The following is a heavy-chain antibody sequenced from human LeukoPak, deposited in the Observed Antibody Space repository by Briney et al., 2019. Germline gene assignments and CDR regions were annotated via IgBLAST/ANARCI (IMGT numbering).Heavy chain of an antibody. CDR2: IYYSGSS. J-gene: IGHJ3*02. CDR1: GGSISSSNYY. Sequence: SETLSLTCTVSGGSISSSNYYWGWIRQPPGKELEWIGSIYYSGSSYYKPSLESRVTISVDTSKNQFSLRLASVTAADTAVFFCARHDSRVRGVFDMWGQGTMVTVS. V-gene: IGHV4-39*01. CDR3: ARHDSRVRGVFDM. D-gene: IGHD3-22*01.